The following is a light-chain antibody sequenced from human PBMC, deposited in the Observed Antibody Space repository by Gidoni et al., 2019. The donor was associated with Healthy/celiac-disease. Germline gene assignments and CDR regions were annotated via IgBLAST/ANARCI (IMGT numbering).Light chain of an antibody. CDR3: AAWDDSLNGWV. Sequence: QSVLTQPPSASGTPGQRVTISCSGSSSNIGSNTVNWYQQLPGTAPKLLIYSNNPRPSGVPDRFSGSKPGTSASLAISGLQSEDEADYYCAAWDDSLNGWVFGGGTKLTVL. J-gene: IGLJ3*02. CDR2: SNN. CDR1: SSNIGSNT. V-gene: IGLV1-44*01.